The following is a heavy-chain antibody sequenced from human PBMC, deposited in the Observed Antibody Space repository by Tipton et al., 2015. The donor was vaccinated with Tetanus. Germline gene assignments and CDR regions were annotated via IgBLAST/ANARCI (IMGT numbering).Heavy chain of an antibody. CDR1: GGSLSSGTFY. CDR3: ARSADNWFDP. V-gene: IGHV4-39*01. CDR2: IYYNGNT. Sequence: TLSLTCTLSGGSLSSGTFYWDWIRQSPGKGLEWIGNIYYNGNTLQNPSLKSRVTLSLNKSKNQFSLKLRSVTAADTAVYYCARSADNWFDPWGQGTLVTVSS. J-gene: IGHJ5*02.